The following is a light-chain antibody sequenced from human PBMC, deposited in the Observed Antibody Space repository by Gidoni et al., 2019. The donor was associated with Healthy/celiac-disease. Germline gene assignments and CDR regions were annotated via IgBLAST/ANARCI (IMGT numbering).Light chain of an antibody. CDR1: QSVSRSY. J-gene: IGKJ3*01. CDR3: QQYGSSPPLFT. V-gene: IGKV3-20*01. CDR2: GAS. Sequence: EIVLPQSPGTLSLSPGERATLSCRASQSVSRSYLAWYQQKPGQAPRLLIYGASSRATGIPDRFSGSGSGTDFTLTISRLETEDFAVYYCQQYGSSPPLFTFXPXTKVDIK.